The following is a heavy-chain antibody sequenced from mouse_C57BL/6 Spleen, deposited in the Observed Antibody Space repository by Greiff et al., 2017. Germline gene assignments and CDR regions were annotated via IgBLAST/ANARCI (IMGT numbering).Heavy chain of an antibody. CDR2: IYPGSGST. D-gene: IGHD1-1*01. J-gene: IGHJ2*01. Sequence: QVHVKQPGAELVKPGASVKMSCTASGYTFTSYWITWVKQRPGQGLEWIGDIYPGSGSTKYNEKFTSKATLTVDTSSSTAYMQLSSLTSEASAVYYCARSGDTTVVAGFDYWGQGTTLTVSS. CDR1: GYTFTSYW. V-gene: IGHV1-55*01. CDR3: ARSGDTTVVAGFDY.